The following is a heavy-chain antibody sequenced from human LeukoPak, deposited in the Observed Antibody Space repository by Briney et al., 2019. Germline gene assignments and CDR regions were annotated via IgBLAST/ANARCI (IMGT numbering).Heavy chain of an antibody. CDR2: ISGFGGST. J-gene: IGHJ4*02. CDR3: AKPSYSSGWPLDY. CDR1: GFAFSGYA. Sequence: GGSLRLSCAASGFAFSGYAMSWVRQAPGQGLEWVSTISGFGGSTYYADSVKGRFTISRDNSKNTLYLQMNSLRAEDTAVYYCAKPSYSSGWPLDYWGQGTLVTVSS. V-gene: IGHV3-23*01. D-gene: IGHD6-19*01.